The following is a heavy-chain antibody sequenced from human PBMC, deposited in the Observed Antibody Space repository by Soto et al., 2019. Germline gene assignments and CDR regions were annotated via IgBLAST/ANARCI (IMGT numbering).Heavy chain of an antibody. CDR3: ARHISYYYCGMDV. CDR2: IYYSGST. Sequence: SETLSLTCTVSGGSISSVSYYWGWIRQPPGKGLEWIGSIYYSGSTYYNPSLKSRVTISVDTSKNQFSLKLSSVTAADTAVYYCARHISYYYCGMDVWGQGTTVT. J-gene: IGHJ6*02. V-gene: IGHV4-39*01. D-gene: IGHD1-20*01. CDR1: GGSISSVSYY.